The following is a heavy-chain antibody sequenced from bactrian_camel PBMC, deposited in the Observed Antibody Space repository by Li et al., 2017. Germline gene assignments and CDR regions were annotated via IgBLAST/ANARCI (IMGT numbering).Heavy chain of an antibody. CDR2: ISSDSSIT. J-gene: IGHJ4*01. V-gene: IGHV3-2*01. Sequence: VQLVESGGGLVQPGGSLRLSCAASGLTFSSHAMSWVRQAPGKGLEWVSTISSDSSITYYADSVKGRFTVSRGDGGNTLTLQMTGLKLEDSAMYYCASAAYNSNWSRLEKRYYKYWGQGTQVTVS. CDR3: ASAAYNSNWSRLEKRYYKY. CDR1: GLTFSSHA. D-gene: IGHD6*01.